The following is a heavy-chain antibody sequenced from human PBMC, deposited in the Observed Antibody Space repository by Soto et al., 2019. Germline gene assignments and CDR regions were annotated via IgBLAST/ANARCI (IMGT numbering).Heavy chain of an antibody. J-gene: IGHJ5*01. D-gene: IGHD1-1*01. Sequence: KTSETLSLTCAVFGGSFSDSYWSWIRQSPGKGLEWIGEITNSGSTYYNPSLKSRVTISGDTSKNQFSLEVKSVAAADTGTYYCARGRPAIATRWFDSWGQGILVT. V-gene: IGHV4-34*01. CDR2: ITNSGST. CDR1: GGSFSDSY. CDR3: ARGRPAIATRWFDS.